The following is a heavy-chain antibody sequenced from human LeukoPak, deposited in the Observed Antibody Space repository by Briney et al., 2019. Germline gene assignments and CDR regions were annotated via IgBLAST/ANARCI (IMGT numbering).Heavy chain of an antibody. J-gene: IGHJ5*02. V-gene: IGHV4-4*07. CDR3: ARISPIAAAGP. CDR2: LYTSGST. D-gene: IGHD6-13*01. Sequence: SETLSLTGTVSGVSSSSYYWSWIRQPAGKGPEWIGLLYTSGSTNYNPSLKSRVTMSVDTSRNQFSLKLSSVTAADTAVYYCARISPIAAAGPWGQGTLVTVSS. CDR1: GVSSSSYY.